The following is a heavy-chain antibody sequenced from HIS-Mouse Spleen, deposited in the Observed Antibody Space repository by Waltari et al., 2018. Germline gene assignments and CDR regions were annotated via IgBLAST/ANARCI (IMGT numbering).Heavy chain of an antibody. CDR3: AREIPYSSSWYDWYFDL. D-gene: IGHD6-13*01. Sequence: QLQLQESGPGLVKPSETLSLTCTVSGGSISSSSYYWGWIRQPPGKGLELIGSIYYSGSTSYNPSLKSRVTISVDTSKNQFSLKLSSVTAADTAVYYCAREIPYSSSWYDWYFDLWGRGTLVTVSP. CDR1: GGSISSSSYY. J-gene: IGHJ2*01. CDR2: IYYSGST. V-gene: IGHV4-39*07.